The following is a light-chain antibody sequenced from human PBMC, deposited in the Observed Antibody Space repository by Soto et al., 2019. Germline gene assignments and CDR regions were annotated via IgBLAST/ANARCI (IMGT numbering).Light chain of an antibody. V-gene: IGKV1-5*01. CDR1: QSISGC. CDR3: QQYDSYSWT. J-gene: IGKJ1*01. Sequence: DIQMTQSPSSLSASVGDRVTITCRASQSISGCLNWYQQKAGKAPKVLIYDASRLESGVPSRFSGSGSGTEFTLTISRLQPDDFASYYCQQYDSYSWTFGRGTKVDIK. CDR2: DAS.